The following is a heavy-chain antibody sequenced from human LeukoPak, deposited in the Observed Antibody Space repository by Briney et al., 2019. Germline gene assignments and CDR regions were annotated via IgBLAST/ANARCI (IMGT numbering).Heavy chain of an antibody. CDR2: IYTSGST. CDR3: ARAHCSGGSCYSGPFDY. V-gene: IGHV4-61*02. D-gene: IGHD2-15*01. CDR1: GYSISSGYC. J-gene: IGHJ4*02. Sequence: SETLSLTCTVSGYSISSGYCWGWIRQPAGKGLEWIGRIYTSGSTNYNPSLKSRVTISVDTSKNQFSLKLSSVTAADTAVYYCARAHCSGGSCYSGPFDYWGQGTLVTVSS.